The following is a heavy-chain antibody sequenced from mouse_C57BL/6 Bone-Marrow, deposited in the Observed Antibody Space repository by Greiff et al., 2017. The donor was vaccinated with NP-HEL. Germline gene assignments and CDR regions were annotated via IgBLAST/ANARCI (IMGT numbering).Heavy chain of an antibody. D-gene: IGHD1-1*01. CDR2: IYPGGGYT. J-gene: IGHJ2*01. CDR3: ARYYGSTYYFDY. Sequence: QVQLKESGAELVRPGTSVKMSCKASGYTFTNYWIGWAKQRPGHGLEWIGDIYPGGGYTNYNEKFKGKATLTSDKSSSTAYMQFSSLTSEDSAIYYCARYYGSTYYFDYWGQGTTLTVSS. CDR1: GYTFTNYW. V-gene: IGHV1-63*01.